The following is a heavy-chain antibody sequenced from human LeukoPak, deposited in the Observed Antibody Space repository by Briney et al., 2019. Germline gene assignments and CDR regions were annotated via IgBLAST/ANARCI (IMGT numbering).Heavy chain of an antibody. CDR3: ARGCCQGPSGWFDP. CDR1: GGSISSGSYY. CDR2: IYTSGST. V-gene: IGHV4-61*09. Sequence: PSETLSLTCTVSGGSISSGSYYWTWIRQPAGKGLEWIGHIYTSGSTNYNPSLKSRVTISVDTSKNQFSLKLSSVTAADTAVYYCARGCCQGPSGWFDPWGQGTLVTVSS. J-gene: IGHJ5*02. D-gene: IGHD4/OR15-4a*01.